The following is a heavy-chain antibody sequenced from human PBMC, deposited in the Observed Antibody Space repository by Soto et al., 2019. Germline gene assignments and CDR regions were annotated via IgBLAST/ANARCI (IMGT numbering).Heavy chain of an antibody. J-gene: IGHJ4*02. CDR1: GFTFSSYA. D-gene: IGHD3-10*01. CDR3: AKERALWFGEFEGGFGY. V-gene: IGHV3-23*01. Sequence: GGSLRLSCAASGFTFSSYAMSWVRQAPGKGLEWVSAISGSGGSTYYADSVKGRFTISRDNSKNTLYLQMNSLRAEDTAVYYCAKERALWFGEFEGGFGYWGQGTLVTVSS. CDR2: ISGSGGST.